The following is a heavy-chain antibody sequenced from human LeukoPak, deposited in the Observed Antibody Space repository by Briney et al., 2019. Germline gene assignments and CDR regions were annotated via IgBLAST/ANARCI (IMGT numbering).Heavy chain of an antibody. CDR1: GITLSNYG. J-gene: IGHJ4*02. CDR2: LSGSGGGT. CDR3: AKRGVVIRVFLVGFHKEAYYFDS. Sequence: GGSLRLSCAVSGITLSNYGMSWVRQAPGKGLEWVAGLSGSGGGTNYADSVQGRFTISRDNPKNTLHLQMNSLRAEDTAVYFCAKRGVVIRVFLVGFHKEAYYFDSWGQGALVTVSS. D-gene: IGHD3-10*01. V-gene: IGHV3-23*01.